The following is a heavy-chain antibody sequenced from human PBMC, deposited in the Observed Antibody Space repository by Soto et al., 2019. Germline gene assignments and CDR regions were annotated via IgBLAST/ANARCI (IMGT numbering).Heavy chain of an antibody. CDR1: GFTFSDYY. J-gene: IGHJ4*02. V-gene: IGHV3-11*01. CDR3: ARRLQWQLRPLDS. D-gene: IGHD6-19*01. Sequence: QVDLMESGGGLVKPGGSLGLSCAGSGFTFSDYYMTWIRQAPGKGLEWVSYINTLSSAIYYADSVKGRFTISRDNAKNSLFLQMNSLRAEDTAVYYCARRLQWQLRPLDSWGRGTLVTVSS. CDR2: INTLSSAI.